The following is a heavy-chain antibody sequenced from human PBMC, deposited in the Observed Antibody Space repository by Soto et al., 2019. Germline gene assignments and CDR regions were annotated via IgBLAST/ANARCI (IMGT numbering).Heavy chain of an antibody. CDR1: GDSFSSYS. D-gene: IGHD3-22*01. V-gene: IGHV1-69*13. J-gene: IGHJ4*02. CDR3: ARSPYYFDSSAYSTSNFDY. CDR2: IIPIFGSS. Sequence: SVKVSCKASGDSFSSYSFSWVRQAPGQGLEWMGGIIPIFGSSKYAQNFQGRVTITADESTNTAYMELSSLGSEDTAIYYCARSPYYFDSSAYSTSNFDYWGQGTLVTVSS.